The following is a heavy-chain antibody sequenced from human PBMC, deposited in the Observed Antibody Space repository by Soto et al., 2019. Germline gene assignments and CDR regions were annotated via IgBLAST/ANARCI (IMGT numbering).Heavy chain of an antibody. CDR1: GGSISSSSYY. J-gene: IGHJ5*02. Sequence: SETLSLTCTVSGGSISSSSYYWGWIRQPPGKGLEWIGSIYYSGSTYYNPSLKSRVTISVDTSKNQFSLKLSSVTAADTAVYYCARRLALGYCSGGSCYDMGGFDPWGQGTLVTVSS. V-gene: IGHV4-39*01. CDR3: ARRLALGYCSGGSCYDMGGFDP. D-gene: IGHD2-15*01. CDR2: IYYSGST.